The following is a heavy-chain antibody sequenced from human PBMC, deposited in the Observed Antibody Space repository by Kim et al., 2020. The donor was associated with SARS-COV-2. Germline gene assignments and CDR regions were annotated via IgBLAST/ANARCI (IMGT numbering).Heavy chain of an antibody. CDR2: INHSGAI. J-gene: IGHJ6*02. CDR3: ARGGAGVVPAPVLGLGPHYDYFILDV. Sequence: SETLSLTCAVYGGSFSGYYWSWIRQPPGKGLEWIGEINHSGAISHNPSLKSRLTVSMDTSKNQFSLKLTSVTAADTAFYYCARGGAGVVPAPVLGLGPHYDYFILDVWGRGTAVTVAS. V-gene: IGHV4-34*01. D-gene: IGHD2-2*02. CDR1: GGSFSGYY.